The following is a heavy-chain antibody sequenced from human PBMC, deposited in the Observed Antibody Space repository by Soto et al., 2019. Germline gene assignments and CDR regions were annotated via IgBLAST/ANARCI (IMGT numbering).Heavy chain of an antibody. CDR3: ARNEYYGSGSYYFDY. CDR1: GFTFSTYA. CDR2: ITGGSGST. J-gene: IGHJ4*02. D-gene: IGHD3-10*01. V-gene: IGHV3-23*01. Sequence: EVQLLESGGGLVQPGGSLRLSCAASGFTFSTYALSWVRQAPGKGLEWVSSITGGSGSTYHADSVKGRFTISRDNSKNTLYLQMNSLRAEDTAVYYCARNEYYGSGSYYFDYWGQGTLVTVSS.